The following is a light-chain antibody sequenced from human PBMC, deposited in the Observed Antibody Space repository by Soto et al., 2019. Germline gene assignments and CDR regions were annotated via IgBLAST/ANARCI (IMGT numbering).Light chain of an antibody. J-gene: IGLJ2*01. CDR3: CSYADLDVSHVV. V-gene: IGLV2-23*01. CDR2: EGT. CDR1: STDVGSYNL. Sequence: QSALTQPASVSGSPGQSITISCTAASTDVGSYNLVSWYQQHPGKAPKLIIYEGTNRPSGVSSRFSGSKSGTTASLTISALQAEDEAEYYCCSYADLDVSHVVFGGGTKLTVL.